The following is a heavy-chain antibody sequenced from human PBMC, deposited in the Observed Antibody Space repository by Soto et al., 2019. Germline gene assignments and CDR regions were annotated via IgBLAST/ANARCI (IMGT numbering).Heavy chain of an antibody. V-gene: IGHV3-64*01. CDR2: ISSNGGST. D-gene: IGHD6-19*01. Sequence: EVQLVESGGGLVQPGGSLRLSCAASGFTFSSYAMHWVRQAPGKGLEYVSAISSNGGSTYYANSVKGRFTISRDNSKNTRYLQMGSLRAEDMAVYDCARQWLDSYYFDYWGQGTLVTVSS. J-gene: IGHJ4*02. CDR3: ARQWLDSYYFDY. CDR1: GFTFSSYA.